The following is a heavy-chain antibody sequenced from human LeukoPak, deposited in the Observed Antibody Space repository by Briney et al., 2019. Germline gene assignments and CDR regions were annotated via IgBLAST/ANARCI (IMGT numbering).Heavy chain of an antibody. J-gene: IGHJ3*02. CDR1: GGSISSSNW. V-gene: IGHV4-4*02. CDR3: ARATLGYDILTGYPYLDAFDI. D-gene: IGHD3-9*01. CDR2: IYYSGST. Sequence: PSETLSLTCAVSGGSISSSNWWSWVRQPPGKGLEWIGYIYYSGSTNYNPSLKSRVTISVDTSKNQFSLKLSSVTAADTAVYYCARATLGYDILTGYPYLDAFDIWGQGTMVTVSS.